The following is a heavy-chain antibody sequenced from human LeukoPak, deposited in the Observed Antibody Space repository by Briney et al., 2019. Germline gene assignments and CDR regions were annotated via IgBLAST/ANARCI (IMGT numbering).Heavy chain of an antibody. V-gene: IGHV1-69*13. CDR1: GGTFSSYA. CDR3: ARGYDFWSGYYFWFDP. D-gene: IGHD3-3*01. J-gene: IGHJ5*02. CDR2: IIPIFGTA. Sequence: SVKVSCKASGGTFSSYAISWVRQAPGQGLEWMGGIIPIFGTANYAQKFQGRVTITADESTSTAYMELSSLRSEDTAVYYCARGYDFWSGYYFWFDPWGQGTLVTVSS.